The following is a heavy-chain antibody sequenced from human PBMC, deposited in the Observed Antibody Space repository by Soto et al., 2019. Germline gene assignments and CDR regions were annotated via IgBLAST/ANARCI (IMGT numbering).Heavy chain of an antibody. CDR2: INPIYGTT. CDR1: GYTLTELS. V-gene: IGHV1-24*01. CDR3: ARDSFPFEYSSSHNWFDP. D-gene: IGHD6-6*01. J-gene: IGHJ5*02. Sequence: ASVKVSCKVSGYTLTELSMHWVRQAPGKGLEWMGGINPIYGTTNYAQKFQGRVTITADESTSTAYMELSSLRSEDTAVYYCARDSFPFEYSSSHNWFDPWGQGTLVTVSS.